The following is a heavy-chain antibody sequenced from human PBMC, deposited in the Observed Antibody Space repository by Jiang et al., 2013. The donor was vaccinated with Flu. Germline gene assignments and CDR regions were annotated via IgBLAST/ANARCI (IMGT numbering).Heavy chain of an antibody. J-gene: IGHJ4*02. CDR1: GFTVRGDY. CDR2: VYSDGST. Sequence: QLVESGGGLIQPGGSLRLSCAASGFTVRGDYMSWVRQAPGKGLEWVSVVYSDGSTFYGDSVEGRFTISRDNSKNTLYLQMNRLRADDTAVYYCARALTWGKYGSNLYYFDYWGQGTLVTVSS. V-gene: IGHV3-53*01. D-gene: IGHD7-27*01. CDR3: ARALTWGKYGSNLYYFDY.